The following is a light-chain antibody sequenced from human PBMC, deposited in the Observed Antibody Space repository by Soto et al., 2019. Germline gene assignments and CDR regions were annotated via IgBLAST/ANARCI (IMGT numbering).Light chain of an antibody. CDR2: AAS. Sequence: DIQMTQSPSTLPASVGDRVTITCRASQSISNYLNGKAPKLLIYAASSFQSVVPSRFSGSGSGTDFSLTISSLQPEDFATYYCQQSYSAPRTFGQGTKVDIK. CDR3: QQSYSAPRT. V-gene: IGKV1-39*01. J-gene: IGKJ2*01. CDR1: QSISNY.